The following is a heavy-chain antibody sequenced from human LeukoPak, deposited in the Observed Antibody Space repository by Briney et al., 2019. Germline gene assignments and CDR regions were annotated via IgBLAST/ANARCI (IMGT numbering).Heavy chain of an antibody. J-gene: IGHJ4*02. V-gene: IGHV4-59*01. D-gene: IGHD6-13*01. CDR1: GGSISSYY. CDR2: IYNGGST. CDR3: ARSAWGSSWPAGY. Sequence: PSETLSLTCTVSGGSISSYYWSWIRQPPGKGLEWIGYIYNGGSTNYNPSLKSRVTISVDTSKNQFSLKLSSVTAADTAVYYCARSAWGSSWPAGYWGQGTLVTVSS.